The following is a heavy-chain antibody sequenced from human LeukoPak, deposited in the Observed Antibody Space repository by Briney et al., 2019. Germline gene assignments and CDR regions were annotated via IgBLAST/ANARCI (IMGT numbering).Heavy chain of an antibody. J-gene: IGHJ4*02. V-gene: IGHV1-69*13. CDR1: GGTFSSYA. CDR2: IIPIFGTA. D-gene: IGHD2-21*02. Sequence: SVKVSCKASGGTFSSYAISWVRQAPGQGLEWMGGIIPIFGTANYAQKFQGRVTITADESTSTAYMELSSLGSEDTAVYYCARSLDDLEEFDYWGQGTLVTVSS. CDR3: ARSLDDLEEFDY.